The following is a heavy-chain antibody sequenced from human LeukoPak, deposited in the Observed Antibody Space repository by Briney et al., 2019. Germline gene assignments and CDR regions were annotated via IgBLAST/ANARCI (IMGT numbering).Heavy chain of an antibody. J-gene: IGHJ4*02. CDR1: GGSISSSSYY. Sequence: PPETLSLTCTVSGGSISSSSYYWGWIRQPPGRGLEWIGSIYYSGNTYYNPSLKSRVTISVDTSKNQFSLKVSSVTAADTAVYYCARRRTATVDFDYWGQGTLVTVSS. D-gene: IGHD4-23*01. CDR3: ARRRTATVDFDY. V-gene: IGHV4-39*01. CDR2: IYYSGNT.